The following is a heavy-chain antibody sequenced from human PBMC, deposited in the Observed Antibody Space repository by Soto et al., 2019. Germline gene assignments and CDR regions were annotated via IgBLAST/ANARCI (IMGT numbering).Heavy chain of an antibody. CDR1: GFTFSSYA. CDR3: AKDSITIFGVVIPYFDY. V-gene: IGHV3-23*01. CDR2: ISGSGGST. Sequence: GGSLRLSCAASGFTFSSYAMSWVRQAPGKGLEWVSAISGSGGSTYYADSVKGRFTISRDNSKNTLYLQMNSLRAEDTAVYYCAKDSITIFGVVIPYFDYWGQGTLVTVSS. J-gene: IGHJ4*02. D-gene: IGHD3-3*01.